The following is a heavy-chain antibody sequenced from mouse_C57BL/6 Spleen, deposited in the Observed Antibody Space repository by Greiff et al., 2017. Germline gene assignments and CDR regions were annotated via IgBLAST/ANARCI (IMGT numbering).Heavy chain of an antibody. CDR1: GYTFTDYY. J-gene: IGHJ1*03. CDR2: INPNNGGT. CDR3: ARGAYHSNYDV. D-gene: IGHD2-5*01. Sequence: EVQLQQSGPELVKPGASVKISCKASGYTFTDYYMNWVKQSHGKSLEWIGDINPNNGGTSYNQKFKGKATLTVDKSSSTAYMELRSLTSEDSAVYYCARGAYHSNYDVWGTGTTVTVSS. V-gene: IGHV1-26*01.